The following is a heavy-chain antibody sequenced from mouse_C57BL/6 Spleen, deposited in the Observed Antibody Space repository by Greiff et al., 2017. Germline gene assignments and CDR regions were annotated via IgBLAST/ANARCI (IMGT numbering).Heavy chain of an antibody. V-gene: IGHV5-12*01. CDR3: ARMGDYDSNCFDY. J-gene: IGHJ2*01. CDR2: ISNGGGST. CDR1: GFTFSDYY. Sequence: EVQLMESGGGLVQPGGSLKLSCAASGFTFSDYYMYWVRQTPEKRLEWVAYISNGGGSTYYPDTVKGRFTISRDNAKNTLYLQMSRLKSEDTAMYYCARMGDYDSNCFDYWGQGTPLTVSA. D-gene: IGHD1-1*01.